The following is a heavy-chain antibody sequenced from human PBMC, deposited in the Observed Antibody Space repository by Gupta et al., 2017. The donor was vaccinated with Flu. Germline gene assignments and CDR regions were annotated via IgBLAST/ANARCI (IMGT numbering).Heavy chain of an antibody. Sequence: EVQLLESGGGLVQPGGPLRLSCAASGFTFSSYAMSWVRQAPGKGLEWVSAISGSGGSTYYADSVKGRFTISRDNSKNTLYLQMNSLRAEDTAVYYCAKDLKGSSGPIDYWGQGTLVTVSS. CDR1: GFTFSSYA. CDR3: AKDLKGSSGPIDY. V-gene: IGHV3-23*01. CDR2: ISGSGGST. D-gene: IGHD3-22*01. J-gene: IGHJ4*02.